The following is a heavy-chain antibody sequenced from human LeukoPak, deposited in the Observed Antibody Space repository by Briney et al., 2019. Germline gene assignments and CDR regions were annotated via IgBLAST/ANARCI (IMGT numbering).Heavy chain of an antibody. D-gene: IGHD6-13*01. CDR3: ARHVLVGRIAAAGSDY. J-gene: IGHJ4*02. Sequence: GESLKISCKGSGYSFTSYWIGWVRQMPGKGLDWMGIIYPGDSDTRYSPSFQGQVTISADKSISTAYLQWSSLKASDTAMYYCARHVLVGRIAAAGSDYWGQGTLVTVSS. CDR2: IYPGDSDT. V-gene: IGHV5-51*01. CDR1: GYSFTSYW.